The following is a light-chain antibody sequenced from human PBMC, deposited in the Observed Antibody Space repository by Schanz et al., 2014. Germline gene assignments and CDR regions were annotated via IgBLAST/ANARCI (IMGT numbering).Light chain of an antibody. Sequence: QSALTQPPSASGSPGQSVTISCAGTTTDVGGYNYVSWYQQHPGKAPKLMIYDVSNRPSGVSNRFSGSKSGNTASLTISGLQAEDEADYYCCSYAGDNTLRFGGGTKLTVL. CDR1: TTDVGGYNY. V-gene: IGLV2-8*01. CDR3: CSYAGDNTLR. J-gene: IGLJ3*02. CDR2: DVS.